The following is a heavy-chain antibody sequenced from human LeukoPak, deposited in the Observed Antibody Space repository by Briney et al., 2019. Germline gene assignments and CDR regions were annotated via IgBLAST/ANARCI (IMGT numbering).Heavy chain of an antibody. J-gene: IGHJ4*02. CDR3: ARGPVIPAAIDDFWDYFDY. D-gene: IGHD2-2*01. CDR2: IYYSGST. CDR1: GGSISSGDYY. V-gene: IGHV4-30-4*08. Sequence: SETLSLTCTVSGGSISSGDYYWSWIRQPPGTGLEWLGYIYYSGSTYYNPSLKSRVTISVDTSKNQFSLKLSSVTAADTAVYYCARGPVIPAAIDDFWDYFDYWGQGTLVTVSS.